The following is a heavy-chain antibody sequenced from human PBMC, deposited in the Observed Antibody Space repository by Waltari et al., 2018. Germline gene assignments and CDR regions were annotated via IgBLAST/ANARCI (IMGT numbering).Heavy chain of an antibody. CDR2: ISTSGSA. CDR3: ARETGTGYYPNYFDY. CDR1: GGSVTSYF. V-gene: IGHV4-4*07. Sequence: VQLQESGPGLVKPSETLSLTCTVSGGSVTSYFCSWVRQPAGKGLEWVGRISTSGSAKDAASREGRVTMAVDRSENQVSLNLHSVTAADTAIYYCARETGTGYYPNYFDYWGQGTPVTVSS. J-gene: IGHJ4*02. D-gene: IGHD1-26*01.